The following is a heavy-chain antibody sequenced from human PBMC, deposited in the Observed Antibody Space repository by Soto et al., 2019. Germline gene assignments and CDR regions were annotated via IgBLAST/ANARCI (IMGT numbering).Heavy chain of an antibody. D-gene: IGHD6-13*01. V-gene: IGHV3-23*01. CDR3: AKGWRPAADYYYYYYMDV. CDR2: ISGSGGST. J-gene: IGHJ6*03. Sequence: EVQLLESGGGLVQPGGSLRLSCAASGFTFSSYAMSWVRQALGKGLEWVSAISGSGGSTYYADSVKGRFTISRDNSKNTLYLQMNSLRAEDTAVYYCAKGWRPAADYYYYYYMDVWGKGTTVTVSS. CDR1: GFTFSSYA.